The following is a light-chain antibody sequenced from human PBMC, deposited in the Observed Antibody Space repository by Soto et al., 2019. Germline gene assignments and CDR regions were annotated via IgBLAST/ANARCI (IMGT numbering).Light chain of an antibody. CDR1: RSNIGGNA. V-gene: IGLV1-44*01. Sequence: QSVLTQPPSVSGTPGQRVTISCSGSRSNIGGNAVTWYQQVPGTAPKLLIYANDQRPSGISDRFSGSKSSTSASLAISGLQSEDEADYYWAVWDDNLRGLFGGGTKLTVL. CDR3: AVWDDNLRGL. J-gene: IGLJ2*01. CDR2: AND.